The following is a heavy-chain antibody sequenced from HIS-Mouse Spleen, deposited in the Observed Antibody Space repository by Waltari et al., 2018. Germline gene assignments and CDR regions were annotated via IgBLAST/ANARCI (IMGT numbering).Heavy chain of an antibody. CDR3: ARVVVGGFDY. Sequence: EVQLVESGGGLVKPGGSLRLSCAASGFPFSIYSLNWARQAPGKVLEWVSSISSSSSYIYYADSVKCRFTISRDNAKNSLYLQMNSLRAEDTAVYYCARVVVGGFDYWGQGTLVTVSS. V-gene: IGHV3-21*01. CDR1: GFPFSIYS. D-gene: IGHD1-26*01. J-gene: IGHJ4*02. CDR2: ISSSSSYI.